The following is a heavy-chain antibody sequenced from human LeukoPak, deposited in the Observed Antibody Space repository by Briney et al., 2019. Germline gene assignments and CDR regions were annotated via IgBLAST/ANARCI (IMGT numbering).Heavy chain of an antibody. J-gene: IGHJ6*03. D-gene: IGHD3-22*01. Sequence: PGGSLRLSCAASGVTFSSYWMHWVRQGPGRGRVWVSRIISDGGSTRYANSVKGRFTISRDNAKNTLYLQMNSLRAEDTAVYYCARGDYYDSSGYNYYHYYMDVWGKGTTVTVSS. V-gene: IGHV3-74*01. CDR1: GVTFSSYW. CDR3: ARGDYYDSSGYNYYHYYMDV. CDR2: IISDGGST.